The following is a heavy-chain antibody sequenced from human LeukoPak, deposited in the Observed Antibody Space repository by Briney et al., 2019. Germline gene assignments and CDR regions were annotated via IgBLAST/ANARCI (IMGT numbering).Heavy chain of an antibody. CDR3: ATSGFGETPFDY. V-gene: IGHV4-38-2*01. Sequence: SGTLSLTCAVSGYSISSGYYWGWIRQPPGKGLEWIGSIYHSGSTYYNPSLKSRVTISVDTSKNQFSLKLSSVTAADTAVYYCATSGFGETPFDYWGQGTLVTVSS. CDR2: IYHSGST. J-gene: IGHJ4*02. D-gene: IGHD3-10*01. CDR1: GYSISSGYY.